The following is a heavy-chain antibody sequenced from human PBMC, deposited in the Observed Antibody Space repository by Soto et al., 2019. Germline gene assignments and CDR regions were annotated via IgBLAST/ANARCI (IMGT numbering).Heavy chain of an antibody. CDR2: IYPGDSDT. V-gene: IGHV5-51*01. D-gene: IGHD2-21*02. CDR1: GYSFTSYW. J-gene: IGHJ3*02. CDR3: ARQVIYGGNSVDAFDI. Sequence: GESLKISCKGSGYSFTSYWIGWVRQMPGKGLEWMGIIYPGDSDTRYSPSFQGQVTISADKSISTAYLQWSSQKASDTAMYYCARQVIYGGNSVDAFDIWGQGTMVTVS.